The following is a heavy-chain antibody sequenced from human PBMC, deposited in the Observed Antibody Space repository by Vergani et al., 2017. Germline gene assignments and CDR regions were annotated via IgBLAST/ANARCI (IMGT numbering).Heavy chain of an antibody. J-gene: IGHJ6*02. D-gene: IGHD4-17*01. CDR3: ATPQTVTTGGMEV. Sequence: EVQLVQSGAEVKKPGATMKISCKVSGYTFTDHYMHWVKQAPGKGLEGMGLVDPEDGETIYAEKFKGRVTIAADTSTGTAHLELSSLRSEDRAVYYCATPQTVTTGGMEVWGQGTTVIVSS. CDR1: GYTFTDHY. CDR2: VDPEDGET. V-gene: IGHV1-69-2*01.